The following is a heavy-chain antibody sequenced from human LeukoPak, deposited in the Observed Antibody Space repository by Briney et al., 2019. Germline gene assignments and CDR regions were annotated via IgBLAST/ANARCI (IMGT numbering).Heavy chain of an antibody. Sequence: GGSLRLSCAASGFTSSSYGMHWVRQAPGKGLEWVAFIRYDGSKKYYADSVKGRFTISRDNAKNSLYLQMNSLRAEDTAVYYCARQRGDILTGYYMPRGFDYWGQGTLVTVSS. CDR1: GFTSSSYG. CDR3: ARQRGDILTGYYMPRGFDY. V-gene: IGHV3-30*02. J-gene: IGHJ4*02. D-gene: IGHD3-9*01. CDR2: IRYDGSKK.